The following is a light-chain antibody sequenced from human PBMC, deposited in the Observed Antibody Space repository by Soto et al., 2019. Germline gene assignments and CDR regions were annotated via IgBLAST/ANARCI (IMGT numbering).Light chain of an antibody. V-gene: IGLV2-8*01. J-gene: IGLJ2*01. CDR3: SSYASSNIGSVV. CDR1: SSDVGGYNY. CDR2: EVS. Sequence: QSALTQPPSASGSPGQSVTISCTGTSSDVGGYNYVSWYQQHPGNAPKLMIYEVSKRPSGVPDRFSGSKSGNTASLTVSGLQAEDEADYYCSSYASSNIGSVVFGGGTKLTVL.